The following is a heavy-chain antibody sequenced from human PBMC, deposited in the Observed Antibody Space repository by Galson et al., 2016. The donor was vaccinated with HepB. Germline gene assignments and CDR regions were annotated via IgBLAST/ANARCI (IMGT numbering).Heavy chain of an antibody. CDR3: ARAFVGHDYGDYRPYWYFDL. CDR1: GGSISSGGYY. V-gene: IGHV4-31*03. Sequence: TLSLTCTVPGGSISSGGYYWSWIRQHPGKGLEWIGYIYYSGSTYYNPSLKSRVTISVDTSKNQFSLKLSSVTAADTAVFYCARAFVGHDYGDYRPYWYFDLWGRGTLVTVSS. J-gene: IGHJ2*01. D-gene: IGHD4-17*01. CDR2: IYYSGST.